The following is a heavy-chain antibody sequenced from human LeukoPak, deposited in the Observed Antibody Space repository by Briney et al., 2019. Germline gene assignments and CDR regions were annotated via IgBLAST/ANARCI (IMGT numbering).Heavy chain of an antibody. CDR3: ARCSIESGFDY. V-gene: IGHV4-59*01. Sequence: SETLSLTCTVSGGSISSYYWSWIRQPPGKGLEWIGYIYYSGSTNYNPSLKSRVTISVDTSKNQFSLKLSSVTAADRAVYYCARCSIESGFDYWGQGTLVTVSS. CDR2: IYYSGST. CDR1: GGSISSYY. D-gene: IGHD2-21*01. J-gene: IGHJ4*02.